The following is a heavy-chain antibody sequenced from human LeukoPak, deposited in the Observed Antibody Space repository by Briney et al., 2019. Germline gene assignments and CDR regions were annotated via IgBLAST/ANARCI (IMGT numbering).Heavy chain of an antibody. CDR3: ARGLPYCSSLRCYFTRQVRFDP. D-gene: IGHD2-2*01. V-gene: IGHV1-2*02. CDR2: INPHNGDT. CDR1: GYNFTDSY. Sequence: ASVKVSCKASGYNFTDSYMHWVRQTPGQGLEWMGWINPHNGDTNYAQNFQGRVTMTSDTSISTAYMDLSSLTYDDTAAYYCARGLPYCSSLRCYFTRQVRFDPWGHGTLVTSPQ. J-gene: IGHJ5*02.